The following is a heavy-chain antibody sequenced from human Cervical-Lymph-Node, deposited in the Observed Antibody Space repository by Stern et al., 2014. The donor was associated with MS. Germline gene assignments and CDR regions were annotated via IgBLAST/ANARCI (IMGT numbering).Heavy chain of an antibody. CDR2: LSISSSYI. D-gene: IGHD3-3*01. CDR3: ARDGWGGYSDDYYYYYGMDV. J-gene: IGHJ6*02. CDR1: GFTFSSYS. Sequence: EVQLVESGGGLVKPGGSLRLSCAASGFTFSSYSMNWVRQAPGQGLEWVSSLSISSSYIYYADSVKGRFTISRDNAKNSLYLQMNSLRAEDTAVYYCARDGWGGYSDDYYYYYGMDVWGQGTTVTVSS. V-gene: IGHV3-21*02.